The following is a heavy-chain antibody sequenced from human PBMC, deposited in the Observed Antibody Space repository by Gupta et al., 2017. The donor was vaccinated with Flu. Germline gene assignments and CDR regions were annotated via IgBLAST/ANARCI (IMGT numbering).Heavy chain of an antibody. Sequence: QVQLQESGPGLVKPSETLSLTCTVSGGSIDSYPWSWIRQPPGKGLEWIGYVYNGGSTNYNPSLRSRVTISLDTSKKQFSLKVRSVTAVDTATYYCARGVKHMDVWGQGTTVTVSS. V-gene: IGHV4-59*01. CDR2: VYNGGST. CDR1: GGSIDSYP. D-gene: IGHD3-22*01. J-gene: IGHJ6*02. CDR3: ARGVKHMDV.